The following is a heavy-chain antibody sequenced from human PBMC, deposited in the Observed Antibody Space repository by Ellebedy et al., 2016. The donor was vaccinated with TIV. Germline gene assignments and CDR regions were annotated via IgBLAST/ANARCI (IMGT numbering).Heavy chain of an antibody. CDR1: GGSVSSSRDY. Sequence: MPSETLSLTCTVSGGSVSSSRDYRAWVRQPPGKGLEWIGTVYYTGTTYYNPSLNSRVTISVDTSKKQFSLKLSSVTAADTAVYYCARSSMIVVVPFDYWGQGTLVTVSS. D-gene: IGHD3-22*01. V-gene: IGHV4-39*01. J-gene: IGHJ4*02. CDR3: ARSSMIVVVPFDY. CDR2: VYYTGTT.